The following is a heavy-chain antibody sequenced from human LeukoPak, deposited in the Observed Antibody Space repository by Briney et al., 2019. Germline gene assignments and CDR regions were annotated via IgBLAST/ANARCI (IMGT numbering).Heavy chain of an antibody. J-gene: IGHJ4*02. CDR3: AQDYTRQIVGATAIEY. CDR2: IKQDGSEK. D-gene: IGHD1-26*01. V-gene: IGHV3-7*03. Sequence: GGSLRLSCAASGFTFSSYWMSWVRQAPGKGLEWVANIKQDGSEKYYVDSVKGRFTISRDNAKSSLYLQMNSLRAEDTALYYCAQDYTRQIVGATAIEYWGQGTLVTVSS. CDR1: GFTFSSYW.